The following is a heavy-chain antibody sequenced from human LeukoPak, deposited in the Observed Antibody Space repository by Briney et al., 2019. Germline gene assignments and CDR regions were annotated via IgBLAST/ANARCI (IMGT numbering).Heavy chain of an antibody. CDR1: GGSISSSSYY. CDR3: ARDEPPGVWSGYYRNY. CDR2: IYYSGST. J-gene: IGHJ4*02. D-gene: IGHD3-3*01. Sequence: SETLSLTCTVSGGSISSSSYYWGWIRQPPGKGLEWIGSIYYSGSTYYNPSLKSRVTISVDTSKNQFSLKLSSVTAADTAVYYCARDEPPGVWSGYYRNYWGQGTLVTVSS. V-gene: IGHV4-39*07.